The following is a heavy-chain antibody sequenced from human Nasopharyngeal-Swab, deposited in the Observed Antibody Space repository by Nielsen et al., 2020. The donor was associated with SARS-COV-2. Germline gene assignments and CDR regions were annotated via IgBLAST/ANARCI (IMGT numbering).Heavy chain of an antibody. V-gene: IGHV5-51*01. Sequence: GGSRRLSCKLSDYSFIDYWIGWVRQMHGRGLEWMGIIYPGDSDTRYNPSFQGQVTISADNSISTAYLQWGSLKASDSAMYYCARPLAAASYYFDYWGQGTLVTVSS. CDR3: ARPLAAASYYFDY. CDR1: DYSFIDYW. CDR2: IYPGDSDT. D-gene: IGHD6-25*01. J-gene: IGHJ4*02.